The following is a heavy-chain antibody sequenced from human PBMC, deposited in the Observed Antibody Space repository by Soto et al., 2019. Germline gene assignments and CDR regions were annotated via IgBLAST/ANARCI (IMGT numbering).Heavy chain of an antibody. D-gene: IGHD3-22*01. J-gene: IGHJ4*02. CDR1: GYTFTSYY. CDR2: INPSGGST. Sequence: RASLKVSCKASGYTFTSYYMHWVRQAPGQGLEWMGIINPSGGSTSYAQKFQGRVTMTRDTSTSTVYMELSSLRSEDTAVYYCARVGGYDSSGYPPDYWGQGTLVTVSS. CDR3: ARVGGYDSSGYPPDY. V-gene: IGHV1-46*01.